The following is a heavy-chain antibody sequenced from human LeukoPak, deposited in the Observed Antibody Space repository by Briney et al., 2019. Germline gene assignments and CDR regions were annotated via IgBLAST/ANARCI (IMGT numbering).Heavy chain of an antibody. CDR2: ISGSGGSI. J-gene: IGHJ6*02. Sequence: GSLRLSCAASVFTFSSYAMSWVRRAPGEGLEFFSAISGSGGSIYYADSVKGRFIISRDNSKNTLYMQMNSMRAEDKAVYYCAKVGSSWTGYYYGMDVWGQGTTVTVSS. CDR1: VFTFSSYA. CDR3: AKVGSSWTGYYYGMDV. V-gene: IGHV3-23*01. D-gene: IGHD6-13*01.